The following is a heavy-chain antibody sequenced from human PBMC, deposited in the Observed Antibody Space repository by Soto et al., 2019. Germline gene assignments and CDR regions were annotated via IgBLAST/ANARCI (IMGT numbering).Heavy chain of an antibody. Sequence: EVQLVESGGGLVQPGGSLRLSCAASGFTFSSYWMSWVRQAPGKGLEWVANIKQDGSEKYYVDSVKGRFTISRDNAKNPLYPQMNSLRAEDTAVYYLAREEADSSADLIDPWGQGTLVTVSS. CDR2: IKQDGSEK. D-gene: IGHD6-19*01. V-gene: IGHV3-7*03. J-gene: IGHJ5*02. CDR3: AREEADSSADLIDP. CDR1: GFTFSSYW.